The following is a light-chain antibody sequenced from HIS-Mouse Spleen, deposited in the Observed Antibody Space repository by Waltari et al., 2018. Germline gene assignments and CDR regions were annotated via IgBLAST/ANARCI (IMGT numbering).Light chain of an antibody. J-gene: IGKJ3*01. CDR3: QQRSNWRFT. V-gene: IGKV3-11*01. Sequence: EIVLTQSPATLPLSPGERATLPCRASQSVRSYLAWYQQKPGQAPRLLIYDASNRATGIPARFSGSGSGTDFTLTISSLEPEDFAVYYCQQRSNWRFTFGPGTKVDIK. CDR2: DAS. CDR1: QSVRSY.